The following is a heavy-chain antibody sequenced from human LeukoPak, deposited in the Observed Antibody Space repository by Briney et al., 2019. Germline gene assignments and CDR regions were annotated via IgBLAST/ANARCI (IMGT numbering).Heavy chain of an antibody. Sequence: HPSETLSLTCTVSGGSISSSSYYWGWIRQAPGKGLEWVGRTRDKANGYTTEYAASVKGRFTISRDDSKNSLYLQMNSLKTEDTAVYYCARDLGYGDSRGDSWGQGTLVTVSS. V-gene: IGHV3-72*01. CDR1: GGSISSSSYY. D-gene: IGHD4-17*01. J-gene: IGHJ4*02. CDR2: TRDKANGYTT. CDR3: ARDLGYGDSRGDS.